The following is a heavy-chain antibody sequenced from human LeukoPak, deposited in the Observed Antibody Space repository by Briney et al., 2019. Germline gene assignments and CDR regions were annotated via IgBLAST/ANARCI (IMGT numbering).Heavy chain of an antibody. J-gene: IGHJ4*02. D-gene: IGHD2-8*01. V-gene: IGHV3-30*04. CDR3: AKDFSHTDIVLMVYAPWYFDY. CDR1: GFTFDDYA. Sequence: GGSLRLSCAASGFTFDDYAMHWVRQAPGKGLEWVAVISYDGSNKYYADSVKGRFTISRDNSKNTLYLQMNSLRAEDTAVYYCAKDFSHTDIVLMVYAPWYFDYWGQGTLVTVSS. CDR2: ISYDGSNK.